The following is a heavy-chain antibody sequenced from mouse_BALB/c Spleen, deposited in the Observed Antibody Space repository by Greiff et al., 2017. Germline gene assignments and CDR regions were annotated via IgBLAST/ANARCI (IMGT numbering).Heavy chain of an antibody. CDR1: GYTFTSYY. J-gene: IGHJ2*01. V-gene: IGHV1S56*01. CDR2: IYPGNVNT. Sequence: QVQLQQSGPELVKPGASVRISCKASGYTFTSYYIHWVKQRPGQGLEWIGWIYPGNVNTKYNEKFKGKATLTADKSSSTAYMQLCSLTSEDSAVYFCARLSYYFDYWGQGTTLTVSS. CDR3: ARLSYYFDY.